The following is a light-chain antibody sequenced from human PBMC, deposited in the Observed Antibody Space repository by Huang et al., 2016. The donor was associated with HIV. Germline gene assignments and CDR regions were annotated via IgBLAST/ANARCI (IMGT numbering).Light chain of an antibody. J-gene: IGKJ2*01. CDR2: GTS. Sequence: EIVLTQSPGTLSLSPGERATLYCRASQSVANSHLAWYQQKPGQAPRVLLDGTSSRAAGVPDRFSGSGSGTDFTLTIRSLEPEDFAVYYCQHYDSSPPVYTFGQGTKLDVK. CDR1: QSVANSH. CDR3: QHYDSSPPVYT. V-gene: IGKV3-20*01.